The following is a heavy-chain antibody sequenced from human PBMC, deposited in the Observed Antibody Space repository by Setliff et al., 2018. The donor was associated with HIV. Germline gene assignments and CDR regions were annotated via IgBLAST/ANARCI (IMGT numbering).Heavy chain of an antibody. CDR1: GGSASNSRYY. CDR3: ASRIYYYDSNNFLREEGFDP. J-gene: IGHJ5*02. Sequence: SETLSLTCTVSGGSASNSRYYWAWIRQPPGKGLEYIGSIHYNEKTYYNPSLKSRVTISIDTSKNQFSLNLTSVTAADTAVYYCASRIYYYDSNNFLREEGFDPWGQGTLVTVS. D-gene: IGHD3-22*01. V-gene: IGHV4-39*01. CDR2: IHYNEKT.